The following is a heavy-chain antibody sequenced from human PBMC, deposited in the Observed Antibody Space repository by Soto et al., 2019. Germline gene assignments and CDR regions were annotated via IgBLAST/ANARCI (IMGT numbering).Heavy chain of an antibody. CDR1: VYTLTSYY. D-gene: IGHD3-3*01. CDR3: ARDREMAIFGVVTTFDY. Sequence: SVKVSCKSSVYTLTSYYMHWVRQAPGQGLEWMGIINPSGGSTSYAQKFQGRVTMTRDTSTSTVYMELSSLRSEDTAVYYCARDREMAIFGVVTTFDYWGQGTLVTVSS. CDR2: INPSGGST. V-gene: IGHV1-46*01. J-gene: IGHJ4*02.